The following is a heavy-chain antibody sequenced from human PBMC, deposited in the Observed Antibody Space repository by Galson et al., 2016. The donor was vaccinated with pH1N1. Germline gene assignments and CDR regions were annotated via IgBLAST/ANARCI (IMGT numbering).Heavy chain of an antibody. CDR3: ARDQNWKLHN. V-gene: IGHV1-18*01. D-gene: IGHD4-23*01. CDR2: ISTSKGNT. J-gene: IGHJ1*01. Sequence: SVKVSCKASGYTFTTFGISWVRQAPGKGLEWLGWISTSKGNTKNAQRLLDRVTMTRDTSTSTVFMELTSLRSDDTAIYYCARDQNWKLHNWGQGTLVTVPS. CDR1: GYTFTTFG.